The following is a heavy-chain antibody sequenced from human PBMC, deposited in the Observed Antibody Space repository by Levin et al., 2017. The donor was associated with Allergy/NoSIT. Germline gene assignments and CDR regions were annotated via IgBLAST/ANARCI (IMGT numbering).Heavy chain of an antibody. J-gene: IGHJ4*02. D-gene: IGHD5-18*01. CDR3: ARVAGYSSGYYFDY. CDR1: GGSISSGGYS. V-gene: IGHV4-30-2*01. CDR2: IYLSGST. Sequence: SCAVSGGSISSGGYSWSWIRQPPGKGLEWIGNIYLSGSTNDNPSLKSRVTMSVDRSKNQFSLKLSYVTAADTAVSYCARVAGYSSGYYFDYWGPGTLVTVSS.